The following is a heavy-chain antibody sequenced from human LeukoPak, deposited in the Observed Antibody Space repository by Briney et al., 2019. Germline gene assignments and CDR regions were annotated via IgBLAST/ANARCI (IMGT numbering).Heavy chain of an antibody. V-gene: IGHV3-9*01. CDR3: AKDRYSSGYYYLDY. J-gene: IGHJ4*02. CDR1: GFTFDDYA. Sequence: GRSLRLCCAASGFTFDDYAMHWVRQASGKGLEWVSGISWNSGSIGYADSVKGRFTISRDNAKNSLYLQMNSLRAEDTALYYCAKDRYSSGYYYLDYWGQGTLVTVSS. D-gene: IGHD3-22*01. CDR2: ISWNSGSI.